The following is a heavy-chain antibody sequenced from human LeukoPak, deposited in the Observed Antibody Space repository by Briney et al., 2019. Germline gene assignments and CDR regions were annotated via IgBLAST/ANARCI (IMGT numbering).Heavy chain of an antibody. D-gene: IGHD3-22*01. CDR3: ARHIYDSSGAHFDY. Sequence: KTSETLSLTCAVYGGSFSGYYWSWIRQPPGKGLEWIGEINHSGSTNYNPSLKSRVTISVDTSKNQFSLKLSSVTAADTAVYYCARHIYDSSGAHFDYWGQGTLVTVSS. J-gene: IGHJ4*02. V-gene: IGHV4-34*01. CDR2: INHSGST. CDR1: GGSFSGYY.